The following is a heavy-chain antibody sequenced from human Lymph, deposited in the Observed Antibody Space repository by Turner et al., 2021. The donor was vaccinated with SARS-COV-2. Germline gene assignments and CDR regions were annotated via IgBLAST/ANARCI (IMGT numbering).Heavy chain of an antibody. J-gene: IGHJ2*01. Sequence: QVQLVDSGGGVVQPGRSLSILCAASGFTFSSYGMYWVRQAPGKGLEWVAVIWYDGSNKYYADSVKGRFTISRDNSKNTLYLQMNSLRAEDTAVYYCARGAAGEWYFDLWGRGTLVTVSS. D-gene: IGHD1-26*01. CDR3: ARGAAGEWYFDL. CDR2: IWYDGSNK. V-gene: IGHV3-33*01. CDR1: GFTFSSYG.